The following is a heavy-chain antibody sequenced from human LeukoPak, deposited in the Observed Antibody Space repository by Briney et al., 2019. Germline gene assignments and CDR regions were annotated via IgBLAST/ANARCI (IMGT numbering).Heavy chain of an antibody. Sequence: SETLSLTCTVSGGSIINSDYYWGWIRQPPGKGLEWIGYIYYGGSTYYNPSLTSRLTISVDTSKSQFSLKLSSVTAADTAVYYCARSPYRLFYFDYWGQGTLVTVSS. CDR1: GGSIINSDYY. CDR2: IYYGGST. V-gene: IGHV4-30-4*08. CDR3: ARSPYRLFYFDY. D-gene: IGHD5-18*01. J-gene: IGHJ4*02.